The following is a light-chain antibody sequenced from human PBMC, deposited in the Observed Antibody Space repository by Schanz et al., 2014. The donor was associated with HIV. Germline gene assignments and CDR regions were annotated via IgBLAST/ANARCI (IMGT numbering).Light chain of an antibody. V-gene: IGKV1-6*01. CDR2: AAS. Sequence: AIQMTQSPSSLSASVGDRVTITCRASQDIRGDLGWYQQKPRKAPKLLIYAASSLESGVPSRFSASGSGTDFTLTISSLQPEDFATYYCLQHNTYPLTFGQGTRLDIK. J-gene: IGKJ5*01. CDR3: LQHNTYPLT. CDR1: QDIRGD.